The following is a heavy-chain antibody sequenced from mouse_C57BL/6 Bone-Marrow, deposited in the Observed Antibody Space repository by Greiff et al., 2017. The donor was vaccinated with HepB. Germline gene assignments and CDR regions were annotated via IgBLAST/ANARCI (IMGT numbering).Heavy chain of an antibody. CDR1: GYSITSGYY. V-gene: IGHV3-6*01. CDR2: ISYDGSN. CDR3: ARDVSPGAMDY. J-gene: IGHJ4*01. D-gene: IGHD6-2*01. Sequence: EVKLMESGPGLVKPSQSLSLTCSVTGYSITSGYYWNWIRQFPGNKLEWMGYISYDGSNNYNPSLKNRISITRDTSKNQFFLKLNSVTTEDTATYYCARDVSPGAMDYWGQGTSVTVSS.